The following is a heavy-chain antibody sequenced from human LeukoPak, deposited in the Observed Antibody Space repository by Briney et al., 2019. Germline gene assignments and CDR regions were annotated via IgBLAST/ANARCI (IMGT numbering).Heavy chain of an antibody. D-gene: IGHD1-26*01. V-gene: IGHV3-30*02. CDR3: AKDPGGEVLPDY. J-gene: IGHJ4*02. Sequence: GGSLRLSCAASEFSFRSYGMHWVRQPPGKGLEWVSFIRYDGAKKSYADSVKGRFTISRANSKNTLYLQMNSLRAEDTAVYYCAKDPGGEVLPDYWGQGTLVTVSS. CDR2: IRYDGAKK. CDR1: EFSFRSYG.